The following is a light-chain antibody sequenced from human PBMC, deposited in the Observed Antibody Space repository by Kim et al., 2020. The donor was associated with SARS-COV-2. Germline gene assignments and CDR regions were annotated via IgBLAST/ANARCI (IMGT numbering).Light chain of an antibody. Sequence: EIVMTQSPATLSVSPGERATLSCRASQSIGSNFAWYQQKPGQAPRLLIYGASTRATGVPARFSGSGSGTEFTLTISSLQSEDFALYYCQQYNNWPPWTFGQGTKVDIK. CDR1: QSIGSN. J-gene: IGKJ1*01. CDR3: QQYNNWPPWT. V-gene: IGKV3-15*01. CDR2: GAS.